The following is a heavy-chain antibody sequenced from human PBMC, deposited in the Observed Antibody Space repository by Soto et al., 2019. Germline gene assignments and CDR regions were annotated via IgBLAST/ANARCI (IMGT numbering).Heavy chain of an antibody. CDR1: GFTFSVHG. J-gene: IGHJ6*02. D-gene: IGHD1-1*01. CDR3: AMSPEDDNDDVMDV. CDR2: ISYDGTNK. Sequence: QVQLVESGGGVVQPGMSLRLSCAAAGFTFSVHGMHWVRQAPGKGLGWVALISYDGTNKYYADSVKGRFTISRDNSKNPLYLERHSLSAEDTAVYYCAMSPEDDNDDVMDVWGQGTTVTVSS. V-gene: IGHV3-30*03.